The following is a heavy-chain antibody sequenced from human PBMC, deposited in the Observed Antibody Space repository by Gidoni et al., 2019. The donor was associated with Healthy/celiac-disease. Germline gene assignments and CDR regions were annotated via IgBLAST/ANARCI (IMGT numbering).Heavy chain of an antibody. CDR2: IYYSGST. J-gene: IGHJ4*02. CDR1: GGSLRSSSDY. Sequence: QLQLQESAPGLVKPSETLSLTCTVSGGSLRSSSDYWGWIRRPPGKGLEWIGSIYYSGSTYYNPSRKSRVTISVDTSKNQFSLKLSSVTAADTAVYYCAREYIAVAGQEYWGQGTLVTVSS. CDR3: AREYIAVAGQEY. D-gene: IGHD6-19*01. V-gene: IGHV4-39*07.